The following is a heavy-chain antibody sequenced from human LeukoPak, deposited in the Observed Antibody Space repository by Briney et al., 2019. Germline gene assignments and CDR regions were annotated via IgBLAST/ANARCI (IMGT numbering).Heavy chain of an antibody. V-gene: IGHV3-11*01. CDR3: ARVRHGDYAFDY. Sequence: GGSLRLSCAASGFTFSGNYMTWVRQTPGKGLEWLSCISGSGDTSFYADSVEGRFTISRDNDKNSLHLQMNTLRAEDTAVYYCARVRHGDYAFDYWGQGTLVTVSS. J-gene: IGHJ4*02. CDR1: GFTFSGNY. D-gene: IGHD4-17*01. CDR2: ISGSGDTS.